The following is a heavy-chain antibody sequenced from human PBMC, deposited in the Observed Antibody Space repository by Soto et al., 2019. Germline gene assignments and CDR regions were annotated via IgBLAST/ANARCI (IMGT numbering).Heavy chain of an antibody. CDR1: GYTFTSYG. J-gene: IGHJ5*02. V-gene: IGHV1-18*01. CDR3: ARWCSGGNCGQFDP. CDR2: ISAYNGNT. Sequence: QVQLVQSGAEVKKPGASVKVSCKASGYTFTSYGITWVRQAPGQGLEWMGWISAYNGNTNYAQKLQGRVTMTTDTPTSTAYMELMRLRSEDTGMYYCARWCSGGNCGQFDPWGQGTLVTVSS. D-gene: IGHD2-15*01.